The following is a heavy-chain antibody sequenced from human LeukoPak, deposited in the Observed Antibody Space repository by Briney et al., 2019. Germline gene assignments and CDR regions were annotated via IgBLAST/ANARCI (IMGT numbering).Heavy chain of an antibody. CDR1: GFTFDDYA. CDR3: ARDSRAAALYYYYYGMDV. J-gene: IGHJ6*02. V-gene: IGHV3-30*14. CDR2: ISYDGSNK. Sequence: GRSLRLSCAASGFTFDDYAMHWVRQAPGKGLEWVAVISYDGSNKYYADSVKGRFTISRDNSKNTLYLQMNSLRAEDTAVYYCARDSRAAALYYYYYGMDVWGQGTTVTVSS. D-gene: IGHD6-13*01.